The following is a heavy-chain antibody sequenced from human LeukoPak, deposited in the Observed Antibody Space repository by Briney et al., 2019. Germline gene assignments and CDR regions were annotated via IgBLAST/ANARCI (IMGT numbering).Heavy chain of an antibody. J-gene: IGHJ4*02. CDR3: AKDRSVTPGY. D-gene: IGHD2-15*01. V-gene: IGHV3-23*01. CDR2: ISAGGGST. Sequence: PGGSLRLSCVASGFALSTSAMSWVRQAPGKGLEWVSTISAGGGSTYYADSVGGRFTISRDNPKNTLFLQMNSLRAEDTAVYYCAKDRSVTPGYWGQGTLVTVSS. CDR1: GFALSTSA.